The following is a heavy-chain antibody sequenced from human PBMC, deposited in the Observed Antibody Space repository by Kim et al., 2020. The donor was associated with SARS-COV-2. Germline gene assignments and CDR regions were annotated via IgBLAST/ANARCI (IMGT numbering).Heavy chain of an antibody. CDR3: ARYIAAARHFDY. V-gene: IGHV6-1*01. J-gene: IGHJ4*02. Sequence: DYAVPVKSRLTIHPDTSKNQFSLQLNSVTPEDTAVYYCARYIAAARHFDYWGQGTLVTVSS. D-gene: IGHD6-13*01.